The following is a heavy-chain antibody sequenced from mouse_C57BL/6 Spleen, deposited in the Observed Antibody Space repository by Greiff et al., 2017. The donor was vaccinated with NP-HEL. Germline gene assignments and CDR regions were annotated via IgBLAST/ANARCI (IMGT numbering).Heavy chain of an antibody. V-gene: IGHV1-80*01. J-gene: IGHJ4*01. CDR1: GYAFSSYW. CDR2: IYPGDGDT. Sequence: QLQQSGAELVKPGASVKISCKASGYAFSSYWMNWVKQRPGKGLEWIGQIYPGDGDTNYNGKFKGKATLTADKSSSTAYMQLSSLTSEDSAVYFCARWGSSPSYAMDYWGQGTSVTVSS. CDR3: ARWGSSPSYAMDY. D-gene: IGHD1-1*01.